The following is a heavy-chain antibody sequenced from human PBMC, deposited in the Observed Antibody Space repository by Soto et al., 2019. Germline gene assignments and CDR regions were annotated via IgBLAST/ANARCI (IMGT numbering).Heavy chain of an antibody. J-gene: IGHJ4*02. V-gene: IGHV4-39*01. CDR1: GGSISSSSYY. CDR3: ARHESLADFDY. CDR2: IYYSGST. Sequence: SETLSLTCTVSGGSISSSSYYWGWIRQPPGKGLEWIGGIYYSGSTYYNPSLKSRVTISVDTSKNQFSLKLSSVTAADTAVYYCARHESLADFDYWGQGTLVTISS.